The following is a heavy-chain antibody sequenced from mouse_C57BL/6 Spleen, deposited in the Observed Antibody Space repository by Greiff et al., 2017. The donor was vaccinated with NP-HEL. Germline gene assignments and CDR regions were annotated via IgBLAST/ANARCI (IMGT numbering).Heavy chain of an antibody. CDR1: GYTFTDYN. V-gene: IGHV1-18*01. CDR2: INPNNGGT. J-gene: IGHJ1*03. D-gene: IGHD1-1*01. Sequence: EVQLQQSGPELVKPGASVKIPCKASGYTFTDYNMDWVKQSHGKSLEWIGDINPNNGGTIYNQKFKGTATLTVDKSSSTAYMELRSLTSEDTAVYYCARAYYYGSSYDWYFDVWGTGTTVTVSS. CDR3: ARAYYYGSSYDWYFDV.